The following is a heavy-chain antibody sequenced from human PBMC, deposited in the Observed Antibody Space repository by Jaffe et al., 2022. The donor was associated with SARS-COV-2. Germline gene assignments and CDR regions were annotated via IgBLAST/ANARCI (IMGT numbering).Heavy chain of an antibody. V-gene: IGHV4-39*01. D-gene: IGHD2-15*01. CDR1: GGSISSPNYY. CDR3: ARVAWWNPAGGCFEI. Sequence: QVQLQESGPGLVKPSETLSLTCTVSGGSISSPNYYWSWIRQPPGKGLEWIGTIYYTGSTYYNPSLKSRVTISVDTSKNQFSLKLTSVTGADTAVYFCARVAWWNPAGGCFEIWGQGTMVTVSS. J-gene: IGHJ3*02. CDR2: IYYTGST.